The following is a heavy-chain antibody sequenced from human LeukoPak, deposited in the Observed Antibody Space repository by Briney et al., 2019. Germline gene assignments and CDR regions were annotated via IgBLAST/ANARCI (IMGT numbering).Heavy chain of an antibody. CDR2: IYYSGST. D-gene: IGHD1-26*01. V-gene: IGHV4-39*07. CDR3: ARGVGATRRWYFDL. Sequence: SETLSLTCTVSGGSISSSSYYWGWIRQPPGKGLEWIGSIYYSGSTNYNPSLKSRVTISVDTSKNQFSLKLSSVTAADTAVYYCARGVGATRRWYFDLWGRGTLVTVSS. CDR1: GGSISSSSYY. J-gene: IGHJ2*01.